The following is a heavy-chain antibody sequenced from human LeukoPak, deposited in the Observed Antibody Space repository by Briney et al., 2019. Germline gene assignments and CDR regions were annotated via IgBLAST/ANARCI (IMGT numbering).Heavy chain of an antibody. V-gene: IGHV3-23*01. Sequence: GGSLRLSCAASGFTFSSYAMSWVRQAPGKGLEWVSAISGSGGSTYYADSVKGRFTISRDNSKNTLYLQMNSLRAEDTAVYYCAKGPEDIVATILPYWYFGLWGRGTLVTVSS. CDR2: ISGSGGST. J-gene: IGHJ2*01. CDR1: GFTFSSYA. CDR3: AKGPEDIVATILPYWYFGL. D-gene: IGHD5-12*01.